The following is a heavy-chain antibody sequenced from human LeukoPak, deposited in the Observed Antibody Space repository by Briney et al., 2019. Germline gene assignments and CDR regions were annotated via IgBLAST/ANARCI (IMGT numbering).Heavy chain of an antibody. D-gene: IGHD3-9*01. J-gene: IGHJ4*02. CDR2: FSASSTST. CDR1: GFDFSSYG. CDR3: AKGDTYYDLLTCFDF. V-gene: IGHV3-23*01. Sequence: GGSLRLSCAASGFDFSSYGMSWVCQSPGKGLEWVSTFSASSTSTYYADSVKGRFTISRDNSKNTLYLQMNSLRDEDTAVYYCAKGDTYYDLLTCFDFWGPGTLVTVSS.